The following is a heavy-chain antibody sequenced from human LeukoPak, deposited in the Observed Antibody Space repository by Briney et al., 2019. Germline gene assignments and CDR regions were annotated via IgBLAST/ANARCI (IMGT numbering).Heavy chain of an antibody. CDR3: EPHFYDGSGYYYYDY. Sequence: PGRSLRLSCAASGFTFSSYAMHWVRQAPGKGLEWVSAIGGSGFSTYYADSEKGRFTISRDNSKNTLYLQMNSLRAEDTAVYYCEPHFYDGSGYYYYDYWGQGTLVTVSS. CDR1: GFTFSSYA. V-gene: IGHV3-23*01. CDR2: IGGSGFST. D-gene: IGHD3-22*01. J-gene: IGHJ4*02.